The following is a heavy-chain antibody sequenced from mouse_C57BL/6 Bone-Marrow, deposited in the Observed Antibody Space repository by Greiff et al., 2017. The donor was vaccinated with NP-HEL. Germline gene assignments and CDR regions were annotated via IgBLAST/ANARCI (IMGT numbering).Heavy chain of an antibody. CDR1: GFNIKDDY. CDR2: IDPENGDT. CDR3: TKTRAYYFDY. J-gene: IGHJ2*01. V-gene: IGHV14-4*01. D-gene: IGHD3-3*01. Sequence: DVKLQESGAELVRPGASVKLSCTASGFNIKDDYMHWVKQRPEQGLEWIGWIDPENGDTEYASKFQGKATITADTSSNTAYLQLSSLTSEDTAVYYCTKTRAYYFDYWGQGTTLTVSS.